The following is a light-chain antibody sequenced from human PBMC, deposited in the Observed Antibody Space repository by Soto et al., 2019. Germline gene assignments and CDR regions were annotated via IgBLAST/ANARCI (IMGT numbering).Light chain of an antibody. V-gene: IGKV2-28*01. J-gene: IGKJ3*01. Sequence: DIVMTQSPLSLPVTPGEPASISCRSSQSLLHSNGYNYLDWYLQKPGQSPQLLIYLCSNRASGVPDRINGSGSGTDYTRKISRVEAEDVGVYYCLQALQTPLTFCPGTKVDIK. CDR3: LQALQTPLT. CDR1: QSLLHSNGYNY. CDR2: LCS.